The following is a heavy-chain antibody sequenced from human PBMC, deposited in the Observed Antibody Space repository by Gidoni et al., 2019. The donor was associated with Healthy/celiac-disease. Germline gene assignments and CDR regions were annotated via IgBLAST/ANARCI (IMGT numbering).Heavy chain of an antibody. CDR1: GFTFSSYS. Sequence: EVQLVESGGGLVKPGGSLRLSCAASGFTFSSYSMNWVRQAPGKGLEWVSSISSSSSYIYYADSVKGRFTISRDNAKNSLYLKMNSLRAEDTAVYYCARVAEQLAEGFDYWGQGTLVTVSS. CDR2: ISSSSSYI. V-gene: IGHV3-21*01. J-gene: IGHJ4*02. CDR3: ARVAEQLAEGFDY. D-gene: IGHD6-6*01.